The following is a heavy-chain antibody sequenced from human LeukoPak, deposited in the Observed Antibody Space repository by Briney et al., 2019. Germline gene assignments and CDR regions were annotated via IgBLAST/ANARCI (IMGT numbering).Heavy chain of an antibody. Sequence: GGSLRLSCTASGLTFSDSAMTWVRQAPGKGLEWVSAISTSGGDAIYTDSVKDRFTISRDNPKNTLYLQMNSLRAEDTAIYYCAKGGSYAPLDIWGQGTLVTVSS. CDR1: GLTFSDSA. CDR2: ISTSGGDA. J-gene: IGHJ4*02. D-gene: IGHD1-26*01. CDR3: AKGGSYAPLDI. V-gene: IGHV3-23*01.